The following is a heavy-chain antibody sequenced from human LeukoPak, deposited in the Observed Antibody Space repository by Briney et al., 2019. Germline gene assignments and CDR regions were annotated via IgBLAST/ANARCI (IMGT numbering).Heavy chain of an antibody. J-gene: IGHJ6*02. V-gene: IGHV4-4*02. CDR2: IYHSGST. Sequence: SETLSLTCAVSVGSISSTNWWNWVRQPPGKGLEWIGQIYHSGSTNYNPSLKSRVTMSVDKSKNQFSLKLSSVTAADTAIYYCARDKRITGTTVGMDVWGQGTTVTVSS. CDR1: VGSISSTNW. D-gene: IGHD1/OR15-1a*01. CDR3: ARDKRITGTTVGMDV.